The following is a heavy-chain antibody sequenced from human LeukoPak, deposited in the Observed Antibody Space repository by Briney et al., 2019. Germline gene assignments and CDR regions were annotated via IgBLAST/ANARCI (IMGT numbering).Heavy chain of an antibody. CDR3: ARVVGATTSPGADY. J-gene: IGHJ4*02. CDR1: GFTFSSYA. D-gene: IGHD1-26*01. CDR2: ISYDGSNK. Sequence: GGSLRLSCAASGFTFSSYAMHWVRQAPGKGLEWVAVISYDGSNKYYADSVKGRFTISRDNSKNTLYLQMNSLRAEDTAVYYCARVVGATTSPGADYWGQGTLVTVSS. V-gene: IGHV3-30-3*01.